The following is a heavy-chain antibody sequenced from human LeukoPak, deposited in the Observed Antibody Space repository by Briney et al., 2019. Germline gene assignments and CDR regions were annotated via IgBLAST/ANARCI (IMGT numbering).Heavy chain of an antibody. J-gene: IGHJ4*02. CDR2: MNPNSGNT. D-gene: IGHD3-16*02. CDR3: ARLGELSSDDY. V-gene: IGHV1-8*03. CDR1: GYTFTSYD. Sequence: GASVKVYCKASGYTFTSYDINWVRQATGQGPEWMGWMNPNSGNTGYAQKFRGRVSITRNTSISTAYMELSSLVSEDTAVYYCARLGELSSDDYWGQGTLVTVSS.